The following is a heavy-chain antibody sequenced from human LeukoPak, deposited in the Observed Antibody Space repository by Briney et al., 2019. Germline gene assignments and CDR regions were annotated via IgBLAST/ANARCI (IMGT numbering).Heavy chain of an antibody. D-gene: IGHD1-1*01. CDR1: GFTFSDYG. CDR3: AREGGTTGWLTTDF. Sequence: GGSLRLSCAASGFTFSDYGLHWLRQAPGKGLEWVGMIAYDGNEKHYGDSVQGRFSISRDNSKDALYLQMNSLTAEDMAVYYCAREGGTTGWLTTDFWGQGTRVTVSS. J-gene: IGHJ4*02. V-gene: IGHV3-30*03. CDR2: IAYDGNEK.